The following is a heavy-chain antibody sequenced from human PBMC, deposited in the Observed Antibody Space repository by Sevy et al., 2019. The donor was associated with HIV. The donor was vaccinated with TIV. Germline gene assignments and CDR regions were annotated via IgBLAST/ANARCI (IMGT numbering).Heavy chain of an antibody. D-gene: IGHD3-22*01. J-gene: IGHJ4*02. Sequence: GESLKISCRGSGYSFTSHWIGWVRHMPGKGLEWMGIIYPDDSDTRYSPSFQGQVTFSADKSISTAYLQWSSLKASDTALYYCATSRSGYLDSSGYDIYWGQGTLVTVSS. CDR3: ATSRSGYLDSSGYDIY. CDR2: IYPDDSDT. V-gene: IGHV5-51*01. CDR1: GYSFTSHW.